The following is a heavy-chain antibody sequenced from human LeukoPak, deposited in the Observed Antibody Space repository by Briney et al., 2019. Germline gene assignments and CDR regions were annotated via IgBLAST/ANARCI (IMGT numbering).Heavy chain of an antibody. J-gene: IGHJ4*02. CDR3: ARAWGLQECPDY. V-gene: IGHV3-21*01. D-gene: IGHD4-11*01. CDR1: GFTFSSYS. Sequence: PGGSLRLSCAASGFTFSSYSMNWVRQAPGKGLEWVSSISSSSSYIYYADSVKGRFTISRDNAKNSLYLQMNSLRVEDTAVYYCARAWGLQECPDYWGQGTLVTVSS. CDR2: ISSSSSYI.